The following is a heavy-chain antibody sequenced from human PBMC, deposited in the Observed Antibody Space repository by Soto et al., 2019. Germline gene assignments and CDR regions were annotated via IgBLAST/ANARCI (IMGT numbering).Heavy chain of an antibody. J-gene: IGHJ4*02. CDR2: INPNSGGT. D-gene: IGHD3-3*01. V-gene: IGHV1-2*02. CDR3: ARAGDFWSGYLGYYFDY. CDR1: GYTFTGYY. Sequence: ASVKVSCKASGYTFTGYYMHWVRQAPGQGLEWMGWINPNSGGTNYAQKFQGRVTMTRDTSISTAYMELSRLRSDDTAVYYCARAGDFWSGYLGYYFDYWGQGTLVTVSS.